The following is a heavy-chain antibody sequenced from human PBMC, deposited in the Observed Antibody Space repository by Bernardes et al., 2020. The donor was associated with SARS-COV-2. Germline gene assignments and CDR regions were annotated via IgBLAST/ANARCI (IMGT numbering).Heavy chain of an antibody. CDR1: VFTCSRYS. Sequence: GTMRLACAASVFTCSRYSMNWVRQAPGKGLEWVSYISSSSSYIYYADSVKGRFTISRDNAKNSLYLQMNSLRAEDTAVYYCARDELKDFWSGYLDYWGQGTLVTVSS. D-gene: IGHD3-3*01. CDR3: ARDELKDFWSGYLDY. CDR2: ISSSSSYI. V-gene: IGHV3-21*05. J-gene: IGHJ4*02.